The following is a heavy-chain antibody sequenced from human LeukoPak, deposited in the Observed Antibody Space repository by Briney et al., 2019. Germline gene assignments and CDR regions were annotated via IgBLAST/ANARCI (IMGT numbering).Heavy chain of an antibody. D-gene: IGHD3-22*01. CDR2: IRGSGGST. J-gene: IGHJ4*02. Sequence: GGSLRLSCAASGFTFSSYAMSWVRQAPGKGLERVSAIRGSGGSTYYADSVRGRFTTSRDNSKNSLYLQMNSLRAEDTAVYYCARGCGLHLSPAPSYYDSRCRYFDVWGQGTLVTVSS. CDR1: GFTFSSYA. CDR3: ARGCGLHLSPAPSYYDSRCRYFDV. V-gene: IGHV3-23*01.